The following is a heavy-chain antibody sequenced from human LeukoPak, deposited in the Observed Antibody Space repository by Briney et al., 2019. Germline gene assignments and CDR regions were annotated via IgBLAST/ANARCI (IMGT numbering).Heavy chain of an antibody. D-gene: IGHD1-1*01. V-gene: IGHV1-3*02. Sequence: ASVKVSCKSSGYTFTSYTMHWVRQAPGQRLDWMGWSNPGNGNTKYSQEFQGRVTITRDTSASTTYMELSSLRSEDMAVCYCARGGNTWYDPTDYWGQGTLVTVSS. J-gene: IGHJ4*02. CDR3: ARGGNTWYDPTDY. CDR1: GYTFTSYT. CDR2: SNPGNGNT.